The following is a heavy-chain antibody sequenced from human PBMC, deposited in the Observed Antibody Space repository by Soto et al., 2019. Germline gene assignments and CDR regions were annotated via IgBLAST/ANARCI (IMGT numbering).Heavy chain of an antibody. CDR2: INHSGST. D-gene: IGHD3-10*01. J-gene: IGHJ6*02. Sequence: PSETLSLTCAVYGGSFSGYYWSWIRQPPGKGLDWIGEINHSGSTNYNPSLKSRVTISVDTSKNQFSLKLSSVTAADTAVYYCAITGRAEYYYVMDGCGQGTTVTVAS. CDR1: GGSFSGYY. CDR3: AITGRAEYYYVMDG. V-gene: IGHV4-34*01.